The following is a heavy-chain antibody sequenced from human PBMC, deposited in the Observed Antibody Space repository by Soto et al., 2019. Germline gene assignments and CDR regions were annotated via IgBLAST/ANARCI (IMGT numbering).Heavy chain of an antibody. CDR2: IYYSGST. CDR3: ARLLRHNYYGMDV. CDR1: GGSISSSSYY. Sequence: SETLSLTCTVSGGSISSSSYYLGWIRPPPGKGLEWIGSIYYSGSTYYNPSLKSRVTISVDTSKNQFSLKLSSVTAADTAVYYCARLLRHNYYGMDVWGQGTTVTVSS. V-gene: IGHV4-39*01. D-gene: IGHD5-12*01. J-gene: IGHJ6*02.